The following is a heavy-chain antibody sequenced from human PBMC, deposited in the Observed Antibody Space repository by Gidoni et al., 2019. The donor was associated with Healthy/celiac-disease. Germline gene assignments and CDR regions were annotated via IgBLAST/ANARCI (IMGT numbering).Heavy chain of an antibody. CDR3: ARDLPLGYSYYYYGMDV. CDR1: GFTFSSYS. Sequence: EVQLVESGGGLVKPGGSLRLSCAASGFTFSSYSMNWVRQAPGKGLEWVSSISSISSYIYYADSVKGRFTISRDNAKNSLYLQMNSLRAEDTAVYYCARDLPLGYSYYYYGMDVWGQGTTVTVSS. D-gene: IGHD2-15*01. J-gene: IGHJ6*02. V-gene: IGHV3-21*01. CDR2: ISSISSYI.